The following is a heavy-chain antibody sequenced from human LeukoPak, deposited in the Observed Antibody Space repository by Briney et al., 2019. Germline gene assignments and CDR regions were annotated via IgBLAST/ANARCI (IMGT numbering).Heavy chain of an antibody. D-gene: IGHD3-3*02. Sequence: GASVKVSCKASGYTFTVYFMHWVRQAPGQGLEWMGWINPNSGGTNYAQKLQGRVTMTTDTSTSTAYMELRSLRSDDTAVYYCARNRLSVSHVDYWGQGTLVTVSS. CDR3: ARNRLSVSHVDY. CDR2: INPNSGGT. V-gene: IGHV1-2*02. J-gene: IGHJ4*02. CDR1: GYTFTVYF.